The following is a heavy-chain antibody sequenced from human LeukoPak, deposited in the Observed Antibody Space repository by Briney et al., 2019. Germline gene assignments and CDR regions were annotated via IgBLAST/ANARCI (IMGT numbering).Heavy chain of an antibody. CDR3: ARDRGYCSSTSCFYFDS. Sequence: ASVKVSCKASGYTFTSYYMHWVRQAPGQGLEWMGIINPSGGSTSYAQKFQGRVTMTRDTSTSTVYMELSSLRSEDTAVYYCARDRGYCSSTSCFYFDSWGQGTLVTVSS. D-gene: IGHD2-2*01. J-gene: IGHJ4*02. CDR1: GYTFTSYY. V-gene: IGHV1-46*01. CDR2: INPSGGST.